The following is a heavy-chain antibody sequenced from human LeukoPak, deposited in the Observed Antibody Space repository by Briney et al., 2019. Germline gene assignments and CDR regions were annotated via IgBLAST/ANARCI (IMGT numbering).Heavy chain of an antibody. CDR2: IKSDGST. CDR1: GFTFSSYW. J-gene: IGHJ1*01. Sequence: PGGSLRLSCAASGFTFSSYWMHWVRQAPGKGLVWVSRIKSDGSTRYADSVKGRFTISRDIAKNAVSLQMNSLRAEDRAVYYCARAPSKIGGYSPEYFRHCGQGTLVTVSP. CDR3: ARAPSKIGGYSPEYFRH. V-gene: IGHV3-74*01. D-gene: IGHD3-22*01.